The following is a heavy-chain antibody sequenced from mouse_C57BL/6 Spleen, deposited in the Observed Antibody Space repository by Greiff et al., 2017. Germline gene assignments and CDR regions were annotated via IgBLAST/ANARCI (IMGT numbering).Heavy chain of an antibody. CDR2: ISNGGGST. D-gene: IGHD1-1*01. J-gene: IGHJ2*01. Sequence: EVMLVESGGGLVQPGGSLKLSCAASGFTFSDYYMYWVRQTPEKRLEWVAYISNGGGSTYYPDTVKGRFTISRDNAKNTLYLQMSRLKSEDTAMYYCARRGGLLSYYFDYWGQGTTLTVSS. V-gene: IGHV5-12*01. CDR1: GFTFSDYY. CDR3: ARRGGLLSYYFDY.